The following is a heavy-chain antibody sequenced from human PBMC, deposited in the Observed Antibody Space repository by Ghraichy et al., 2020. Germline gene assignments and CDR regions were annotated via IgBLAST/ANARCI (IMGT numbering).Heavy chain of an antibody. V-gene: IGHV3-30*18. CDR3: AKEATYGLRLGELSSPGHYYYYYGMDV. Sequence: GESLNISCAASGFTFSSYGMHWVRQAPGKGLEWVAVISYDGSNKYYADSVKGRFTISRDNSKNTLYLQMNSLRAEDTAVYYCAKEATYGLRLGELSSPGHYYYYYGMDVWGQGTTVTVSS. J-gene: IGHJ6*02. D-gene: IGHD3-16*02. CDR2: ISYDGSNK. CDR1: GFTFSSYG.